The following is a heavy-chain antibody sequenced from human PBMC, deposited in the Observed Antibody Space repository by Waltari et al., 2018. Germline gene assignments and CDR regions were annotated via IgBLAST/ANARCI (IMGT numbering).Heavy chain of an antibody. CDR2: INQDGSKI. Sequence: EVQLVESGGGLVQPGGSLRLSCAASGFTLSSFWMAWVRQAPWKGLEWVANINQDGSKIYYVDSVKGRFTIFKDDAKNSVYLQMNSLRAEDTAVYYCARAWAAAGSYWGQGTLVTVSP. CDR3: ARAWAAAGSY. CDR1: GFTLSSFW. D-gene: IGHD6-13*01. J-gene: IGHJ4*02. V-gene: IGHV3-7*04.